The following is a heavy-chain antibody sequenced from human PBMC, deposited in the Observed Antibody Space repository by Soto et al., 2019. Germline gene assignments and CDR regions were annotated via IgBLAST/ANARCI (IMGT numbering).Heavy chain of an antibody. CDR3: ARVGYRYGTYYFDY. D-gene: IGHD5-18*01. CDR2: ITDTGGDA. V-gene: IGHV3-23*01. Sequence: PGGSLRLSCIASGLTFGSRAMSWVRQAPGEGLQWVSTITDTGGDAKYADSVRGRFVISRDNSKKTLYLQMTSLTAEDSAVYYCARVGYRYGTYYFDYWGQGTLVTVSS. CDR1: GLTFGSRA. J-gene: IGHJ4*02.